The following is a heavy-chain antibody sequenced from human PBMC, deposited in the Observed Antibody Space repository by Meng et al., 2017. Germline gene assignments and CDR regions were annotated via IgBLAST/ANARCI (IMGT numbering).Heavy chain of an antibody. CDR2: ISSSGSTI. Sequence: VQLVESVGGLVQPGGSLRLSCAASGFTFSSYWMHWVRQAPGKGLEWVSYISSSGSTIYYADSVKGRFTISRDNAKNSLYLQMNSLRAEDTAVYYCARVLDRSGGADYWGQGTLVTASS. CDR1: GFTFSSYW. V-gene: IGHV3-48*04. CDR3: ARVLDRSGGADY. D-gene: IGHD3-16*01. J-gene: IGHJ4*02.